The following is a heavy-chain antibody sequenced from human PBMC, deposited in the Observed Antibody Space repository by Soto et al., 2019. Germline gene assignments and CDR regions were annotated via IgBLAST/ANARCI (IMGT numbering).Heavy chain of an antibody. CDR3: ARDVYSYGYEDYGMDV. Sequence: GGSLRLSCAASGFTFSNYWMHWVRRAPGKGLVWVSRTNSDGSSTRYADSVKGRFTISRDNAKNTLYLQMNSLRAEDTAVYYCARDVYSYGYEDYGMDVWGQGTTVTVSS. D-gene: IGHD5-18*01. J-gene: IGHJ6*02. CDR1: GFTFSNYW. CDR2: TNSDGSST. V-gene: IGHV3-74*01.